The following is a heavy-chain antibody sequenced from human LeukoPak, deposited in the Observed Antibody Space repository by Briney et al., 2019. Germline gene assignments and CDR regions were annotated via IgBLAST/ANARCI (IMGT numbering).Heavy chain of an antibody. CDR1: GGSFSGYY. J-gene: IGHJ4*02. CDR2: INHNGST. Sequence: SETLSLTCAVYGGSFSGYYWSWIRQPPGKGLEWIGDINHNGSTNYNPSLKSRVTISVDTSKNQLSLKVTSVTAADTAVYYCARRSYGTDYFDYWGQGTLVTVSS. CDR3: ARRSYGTDYFDY. D-gene: IGHD5-18*01. V-gene: IGHV4-34*01.